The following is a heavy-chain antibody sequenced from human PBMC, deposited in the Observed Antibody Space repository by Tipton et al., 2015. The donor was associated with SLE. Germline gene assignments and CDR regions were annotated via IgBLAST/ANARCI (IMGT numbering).Heavy chain of an antibody. J-gene: IGHJ4*02. Sequence: TLSLTCAVYGGSLSGHYWSWIRQSPGKGLEWIGEVNHSGSTNYNPSLRSRVTISLDTSKNEFSLKVNSVTAADTAVYYCASYSVWYGRFFDYWGQGTLVTVSS. V-gene: IGHV4-34*01. D-gene: IGHD6-19*01. CDR1: GGSLSGHY. CDR3: ASYSVWYGRFFDY. CDR2: VNHSGST.